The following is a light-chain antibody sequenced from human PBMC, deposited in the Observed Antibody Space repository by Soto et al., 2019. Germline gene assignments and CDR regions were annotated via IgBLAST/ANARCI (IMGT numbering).Light chain of an antibody. CDR2: GAS. Sequence: EIEMTQSPATLSVSPGERATLSCRASQTINSDLAWYQQKPGQAPRLLIYGASTRATGIPARFSGSGSGTEFTLTISSLQSEDFAVYYCQQYNYWPPLTFGGGTKVEIK. CDR1: QTINSD. J-gene: IGKJ4*01. CDR3: QQYNYWPPLT. V-gene: IGKV3-15*01.